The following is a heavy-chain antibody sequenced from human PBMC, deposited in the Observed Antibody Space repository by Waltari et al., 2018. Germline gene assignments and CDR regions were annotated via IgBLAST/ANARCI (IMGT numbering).Heavy chain of an antibody. CDR1: GGSISRYY. CDR3: ARSNYYDSSGYYAVDY. V-gene: IGHV4-4*07. CDR2: IYTSGST. D-gene: IGHD3-22*01. J-gene: IGHJ4*02. Sequence: QVQLQESGPGLVKPSETLSLTCTVSGGSISRYYRSWIRQPAGKGLEWIGRIYTSGSTNYNPSLKSRVTMSVDTSKNQFSLKLSSVTAADTAVYYCARSNYYDSSGYYAVDYWGQGTLVTVSS.